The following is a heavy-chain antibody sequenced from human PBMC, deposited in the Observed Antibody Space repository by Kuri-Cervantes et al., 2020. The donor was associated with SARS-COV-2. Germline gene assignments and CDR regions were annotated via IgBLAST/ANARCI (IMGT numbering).Heavy chain of an antibody. J-gene: IGHJ3*02. V-gene: IGHV4-61*01. CDR3: ARHAPLDFWSGYRDGAAFDI. CDR2: IYYSGST. D-gene: IGHD3-3*01. CDR1: GGPVSSGSYY. Sequence: GSLRLSCTVSGGPVSSGSYYRSWIRQPPGKGLEWIWYIYYSGSTNYNPSLKSRVTMSVDTSKNQFSLKLSSVTAADTAVYYCARHAPLDFWSGYRDGAAFDIWGQGTMVTVSS.